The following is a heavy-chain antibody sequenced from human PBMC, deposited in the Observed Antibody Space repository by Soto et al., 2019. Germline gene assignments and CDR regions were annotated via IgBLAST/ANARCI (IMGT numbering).Heavy chain of an antibody. Sequence: GGSLRLSCAASGFTFSSYAMHWVRQAPGKGLEWVAVISYDGSNKYYADSVKGRFTISRDNSKNTLYLQMNSLRAEDTAVYYCAREYYYDSSGYYRDGGMDVWGQGTTVTVSS. CDR1: GFTFSSYA. D-gene: IGHD3-22*01. CDR3: AREYYYDSSGYYRDGGMDV. CDR2: ISYDGSNK. V-gene: IGHV3-30-3*01. J-gene: IGHJ6*02.